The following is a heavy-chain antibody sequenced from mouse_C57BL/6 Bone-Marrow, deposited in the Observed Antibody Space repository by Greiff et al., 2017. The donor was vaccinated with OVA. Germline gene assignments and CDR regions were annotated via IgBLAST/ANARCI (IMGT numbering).Heavy chain of an antibody. Sequence: VQLVESGAELVRPGTSVKMSCKASGYTFTNYWIGWAKQRPGHGLEWIGDIYPGGGYTNYNEKFKGKATLTADKSSSTAYMQFSSLTSEDSAIYYCARKGGPFDYWGQGTTLTVSS. CDR2: IYPGGGYT. CDR3: ARKGGPFDY. J-gene: IGHJ2*01. CDR1: GYTFTNYW. D-gene: IGHD3-3*01. V-gene: IGHV1-63*01.